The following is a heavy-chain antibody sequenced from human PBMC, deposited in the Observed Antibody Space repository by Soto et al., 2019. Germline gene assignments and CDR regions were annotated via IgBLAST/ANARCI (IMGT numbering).Heavy chain of an antibody. V-gene: IGHV3-15*01. CDR2: IKSKTDGGTT. CDR1: DFPFTNGW. J-gene: IGHJ4*02. CDR3: TTDGNFDY. Sequence: EVQLVESGGGLVKPGGSLRLSCAASDFPFTNGWMSWVRQATGKGLEWVGRIKSKTDGGTTDYAAPVKGRFTISRDDSKNTLYLQMNSLKIDDTAVYYCTTDGNFDYWGQGTLVTVSS.